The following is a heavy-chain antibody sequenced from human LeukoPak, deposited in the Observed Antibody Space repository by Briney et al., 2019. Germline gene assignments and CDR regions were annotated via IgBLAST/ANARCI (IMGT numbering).Heavy chain of an antibody. J-gene: IGHJ4*02. V-gene: IGHV3-30-3*01. Sequence: GGSLRLSCAASGFTFSSYAMHWVRQAPGKGLEWVAVISYDGSNKYYADSVKGRFTISSDNSKNTLYLQMNSLRAEDTAVYYCARVTVLYSSTHELDYWGQGTLVTVSS. CDR3: ARVTVLYSSTHELDY. CDR2: ISYDGSNK. D-gene: IGHD6-13*01. CDR1: GFTFSSYA.